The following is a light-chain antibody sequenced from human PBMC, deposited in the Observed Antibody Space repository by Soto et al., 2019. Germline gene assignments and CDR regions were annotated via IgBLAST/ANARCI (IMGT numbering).Light chain of an antibody. CDR3: QQYNTYSWT. J-gene: IGKJ1*01. CDR1: QSISSW. V-gene: IGKV1-5*03. CDR2: KAS. Sequence: DTQITQSPSTLSASVGDRVTLTCRASQSISSWLAWYQQKPGKAPKLLIYKASSLESGVSARFSGSGSGTEFTLTISSLQPEDFATYYCQQYNTYSWTFGQGTKVDTK.